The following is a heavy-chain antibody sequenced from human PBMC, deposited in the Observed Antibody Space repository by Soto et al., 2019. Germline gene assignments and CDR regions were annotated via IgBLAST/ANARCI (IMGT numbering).Heavy chain of an antibody. CDR1: GFTFSDYY. V-gene: IGHV3-11*01. J-gene: IGHJ4*02. CDR3: ARGYCTHGVCYRGLKYYFDY. D-gene: IGHD2-8*01. CDR2: ISSSVSTI. Sequence: PGGSLRLSCAASGFTFSDYYMSWIRQAPGKGLEWVSYISSSVSTIYYADSVKGRFTISRDNAKNSLYLQMNSLRAEDTAVYYCARGYCTHGVCYRGLKYYFDYWGQGTLVTVSS.